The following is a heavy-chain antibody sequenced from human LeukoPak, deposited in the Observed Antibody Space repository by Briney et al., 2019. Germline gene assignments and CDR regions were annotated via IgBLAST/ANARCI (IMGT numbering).Heavy chain of an antibody. CDR3: ATGYCSSTSCATAWFDP. D-gene: IGHD2-2*01. Sequence: SVNVSRKVSGYTLTELSMHWVREAPGKGREGRRGFDPEDGEAIYAQKFQGRVTMTEGTSTDAAYMELSSLRSEDTAVYYCATGYCSSTSCATAWFDPWGQGTLVTVSS. V-gene: IGHV1-24*01. CDR1: GYTLTELS. CDR2: FDPEDGEA. J-gene: IGHJ5*02.